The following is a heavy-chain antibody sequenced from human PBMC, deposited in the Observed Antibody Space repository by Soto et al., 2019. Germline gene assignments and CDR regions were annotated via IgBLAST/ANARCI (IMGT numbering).Heavy chain of an antibody. V-gene: IGHV1-58*01. CDR2: IVVGSGNT. CDR3: AEGDYSNSGAYYYYYGMDV. CDR1: GFTFTSSA. Sequence: PVKVSCKASGFTFTSSAVQWVRQARGQRLEWIGWIVVGSGNTNYAQKFQERVTITRDMSTSTAYMELSSLRSEDTAVYYCAEGDYSNSGAYYYYYGMDVWGQGTTVTVS. D-gene: IGHD4-4*01. J-gene: IGHJ6*02.